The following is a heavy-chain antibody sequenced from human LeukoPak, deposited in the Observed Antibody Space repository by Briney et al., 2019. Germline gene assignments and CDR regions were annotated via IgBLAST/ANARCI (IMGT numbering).Heavy chain of an antibody. CDR1: GGSISSYY. CDR2: ISDIGSI. CDR3: ARYNSHDSSGYYYLFDY. Sequence: SETLSLTCTVSGGSISSYYWSWIRQPPGKGLEWIAYISDIGSINYNPSLKSRVTISLDTSKNQFSLKLSSVTAADTAVYYCARYNSHDSSGYYYLFDYWGQGTLVTVSS. D-gene: IGHD3-22*01. J-gene: IGHJ4*02. V-gene: IGHV4-59*01.